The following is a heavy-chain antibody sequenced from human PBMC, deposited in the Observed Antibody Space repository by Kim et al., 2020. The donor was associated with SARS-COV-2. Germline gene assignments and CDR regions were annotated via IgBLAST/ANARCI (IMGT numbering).Heavy chain of an antibody. Sequence: GRFTISRNNSKNTLYLQMNSLRAEDTAVYYCAKVGFWRLRFNYDYYGMDVWGQGTTVTVSS. CDR3: AKVGFWRLRFNYDYYGMDV. D-gene: IGHD5-12*01. V-gene: IGHV3-23*01. J-gene: IGHJ6*02.